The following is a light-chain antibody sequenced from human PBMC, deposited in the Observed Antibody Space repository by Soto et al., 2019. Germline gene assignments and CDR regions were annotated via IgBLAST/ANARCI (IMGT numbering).Light chain of an antibody. CDR3: QVWDSSSVV. Sequence: SYELTQPLSVSVALGQTARVTCGGSNIGGKNVQWYQQKPGQAPVMVIYRNTNRPSGIPERFSGSNSGNTATLTIGRVQDGDEADYYGQVWDSSSVVFGGGTKVTVL. CDR2: RNT. CDR1: NIGGKN. V-gene: IGLV3-9*01. J-gene: IGLJ2*01.